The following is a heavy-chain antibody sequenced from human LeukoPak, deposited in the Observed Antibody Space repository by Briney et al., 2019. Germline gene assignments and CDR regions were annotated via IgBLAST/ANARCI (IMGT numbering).Heavy chain of an antibody. J-gene: IGHJ3*02. V-gene: IGHV3-11*04. CDR2: ISSGGRTI. D-gene: IGHD2-15*01. CDR1: GFTFSDYY. CDR3: ARPVVAATTPDTFDT. Sequence: GGSLRLSCAASGFTFSDYYMSWIRQAPGKGLEWVSYISSGGRTIYYADSVKGRLTMSRDNAKNSLYLQMNSLRAEDTAVYYCARPVVAATTPDTFDTWGQGTMVTVSS.